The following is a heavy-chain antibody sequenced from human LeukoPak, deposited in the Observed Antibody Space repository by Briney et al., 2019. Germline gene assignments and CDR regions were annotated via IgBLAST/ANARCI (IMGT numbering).Heavy chain of an antibody. V-gene: IGHV4-30-4*08. CDR2: IYYSGST. D-gene: IGHD2-15*01. CDR1: GGSISSGDYY. Sequence: SQTLSLTCTVSGGSISSGDYYWSWIRQPPGKGLEWIGYIYYSGSTYYNPSLKSRVTISVDTSKNQFSLKLSSVTAADTAVYYCARDQGIYCSGGSCSLRNWFDPWGQGNLVTVSS. CDR3: ARDQGIYCSGGSCSLRNWFDP. J-gene: IGHJ5*02.